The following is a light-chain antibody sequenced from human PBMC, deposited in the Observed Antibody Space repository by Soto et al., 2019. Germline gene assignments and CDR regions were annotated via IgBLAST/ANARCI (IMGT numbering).Light chain of an antibody. CDR2: AAS. Sequence: DIQMTQSPSSLSASVGDRVTISCRASQSITTYLNWYRQKPGKAPKLLIYAASSLQSGVPSRFSGSGSGTDFTLTISSLQPEDFATYYCQQSYSTPPTTFGQGTKVDIK. V-gene: IGKV1-39*01. CDR1: QSITTY. CDR3: QQSYSTPPTT. J-gene: IGKJ1*01.